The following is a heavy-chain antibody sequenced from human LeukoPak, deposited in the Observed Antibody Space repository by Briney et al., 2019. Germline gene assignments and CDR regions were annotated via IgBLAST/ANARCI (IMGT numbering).Heavy chain of an antibody. CDR1: GYTFTGHY. CDR3: ARGYSSGWSYYYYMDV. CDR2: IDPKSGGT. Sequence: ASVKVSCKASGYTFTGHYMHWVRQAPGQGLEWMGWIDPKSGGTNYAQKFQGRLTMTRDTSISTAYMDLRSLRSDDTAVYYCARGYSSGWSYYYYMDVWGKGTTVTISS. D-gene: IGHD6-19*01. J-gene: IGHJ6*03. V-gene: IGHV1-2*02.